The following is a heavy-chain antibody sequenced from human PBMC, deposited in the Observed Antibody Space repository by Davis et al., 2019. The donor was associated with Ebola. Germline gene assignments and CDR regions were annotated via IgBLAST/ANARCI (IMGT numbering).Heavy chain of an antibody. CDR2: IKQDGSAK. Sequence: GGSLTLSCAASGFTFSSYWMSWVRQAPGKGLEWVANIKQDGSAKYYVDSAKGRFTIFRANANNSLYLQMNSLRAEDTAVYYCARVGYYYDSSGYYYVWDYYGMDVWGQGTTVTVSS. D-gene: IGHD3-22*01. CDR3: ARVGYYYDSSGYYYVWDYYGMDV. J-gene: IGHJ6*02. V-gene: IGHV3-7*03. CDR1: GFTFSSYW.